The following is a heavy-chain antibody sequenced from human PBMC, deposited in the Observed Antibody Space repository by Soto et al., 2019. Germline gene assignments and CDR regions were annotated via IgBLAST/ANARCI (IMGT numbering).Heavy chain of an antibody. CDR3: AREVSGSYSTFDS. CDR1: GFTFSDYY. Sequence: QVQLVESGGDLVKPGGSLRLSCAASGFTFSDYYMSWIRQAPGKGLEWISYISSNGRAMSYADSVKGRFTISRDNAAKSLYLQMNSLRVEDTAFYYCAREVSGSYSTFDSWGQGILVTVSS. J-gene: IGHJ4*02. D-gene: IGHD6-19*01. CDR2: ISSNGRAM. V-gene: IGHV3-11*01.